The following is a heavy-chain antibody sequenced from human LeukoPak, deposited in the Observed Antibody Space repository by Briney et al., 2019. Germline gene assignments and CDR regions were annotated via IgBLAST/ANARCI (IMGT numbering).Heavy chain of an antibody. J-gene: IGHJ3*02. V-gene: IGHV3-74*01. D-gene: IGHD4-17*01. Sequence: PGGSLRLSCAASGFTFSSYWMHWVRQAPGKGLVWVSRINSDGSSTSYADSVKGRFTISRDNAKNTLYLQMNSLRAEDTAVYYCAKEYGDYGANDAFDIWGQGTMVTVSS. CDR1: GFTFSSYW. CDR2: INSDGSST. CDR3: AKEYGDYGANDAFDI.